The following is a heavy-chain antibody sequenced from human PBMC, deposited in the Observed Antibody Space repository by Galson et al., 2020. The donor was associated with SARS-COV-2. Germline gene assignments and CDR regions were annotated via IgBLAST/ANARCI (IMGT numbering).Heavy chain of an antibody. CDR3: ARGRHYYDSIGEDY. Sequence: TGGSLRLSCAASGFTFSSYSMNWVRQAPGKGLEWVSSISSSSSYIYYADSVKGRFTISRDNAKNSLYLQMNSLRAEDTAVYYCARGRHYYDSIGEDYWGQGTLVTVSS. V-gene: IGHV3-21*01. CDR1: GFTFSSYS. D-gene: IGHD3-22*01. CDR2: ISSSSSYI. J-gene: IGHJ4*02.